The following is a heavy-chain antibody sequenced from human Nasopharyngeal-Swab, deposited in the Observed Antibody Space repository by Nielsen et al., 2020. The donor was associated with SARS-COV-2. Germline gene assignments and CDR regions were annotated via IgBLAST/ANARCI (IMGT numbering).Heavy chain of an antibody. Sequence: GSLRLSCTVSDGSISSYYWSWIRQPPGKGLEWIGYIYYSGSTNYNPSLKSRVTISVDTSKNQFSLKLSSVTAADTAVYYCARGSVHDYGGSDFDYWGQGTLVTVSS. J-gene: IGHJ4*02. CDR2: IYYSGST. CDR3: ARGSVHDYGGSDFDY. V-gene: IGHV4-59*01. D-gene: IGHD4-23*01. CDR1: DGSISSYY.